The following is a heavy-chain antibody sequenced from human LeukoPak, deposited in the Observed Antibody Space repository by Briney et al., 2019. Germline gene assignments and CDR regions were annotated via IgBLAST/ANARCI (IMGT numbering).Heavy chain of an antibody. CDR2: IKQDGSEK. Sequence: GGSLRLSCAASGFTFSSYWMSWVRQAPGKGLEWVANIKQDGSEKYYVDSVKGRFTISRDNAKNSLYLQMNSLRAEDTAVYYCARVRERYFDWLPPDYRGQGTLVTVSS. V-gene: IGHV3-7*03. CDR1: GFTFSSYW. D-gene: IGHD3-9*01. J-gene: IGHJ4*02. CDR3: ARVRERYFDWLPPDY.